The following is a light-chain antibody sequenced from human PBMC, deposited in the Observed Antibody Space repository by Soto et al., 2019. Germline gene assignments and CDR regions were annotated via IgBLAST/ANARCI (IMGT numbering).Light chain of an antibody. Sequence: QSALTQPPSVSGSPGQSVTISCTGTSSDVGSYNRVSWYQQPPGTAPKLMIYEVSNRPSGVPDRFSGSKSGNTASLTISGXXXXXEADYYCNSYTSSNTYVFGTGTKVTVL. J-gene: IGLJ1*01. V-gene: IGLV2-18*02. CDR2: EVS. CDR3: NSYTSSNTYV. CDR1: SSDVGSYNR.